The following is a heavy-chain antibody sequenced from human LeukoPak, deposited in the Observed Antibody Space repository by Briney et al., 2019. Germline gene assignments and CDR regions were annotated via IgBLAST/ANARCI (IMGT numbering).Heavy chain of an antibody. CDR1: GGTFSSYA. D-gene: IGHD5-24*01. V-gene: IGHV1-69*06. CDR3: ARLRDGYRPDAFDI. J-gene: IGHJ3*02. CDR2: IIPIFGTA. Sequence: SVKVSCKASGGTFSSYAISWVRQAPGQGLEWMGGIIPIFGTANYAQKVQGRVTITADKSTSTAYMELSSLRSEDTAVYYCARLRDGYRPDAFDIWGQGTMVTVSS.